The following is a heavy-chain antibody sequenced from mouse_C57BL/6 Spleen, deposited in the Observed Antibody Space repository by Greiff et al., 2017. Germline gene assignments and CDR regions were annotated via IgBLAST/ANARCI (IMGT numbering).Heavy chain of an antibody. D-gene: IGHD2-4*01. Sequence: QVQLKQPGAELVKPGASVKVSCKASGYTFTSYWMHWVKQRPGQGLEWIGRIHPSDSDTNYNQKFKGKATLTVDKSSSTAYMHLSSLTSADSAVYYWASHYDLLFAYWGQGTLVTVSA. CDR1: GYTFTSYW. CDR2: IHPSDSDT. CDR3: ASHYDLLFAY. J-gene: IGHJ3*01. V-gene: IGHV1-74*01.